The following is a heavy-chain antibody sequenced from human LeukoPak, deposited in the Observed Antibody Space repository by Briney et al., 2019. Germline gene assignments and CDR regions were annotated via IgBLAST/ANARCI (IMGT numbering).Heavy chain of an antibody. CDR1: GFTFSSYE. CDR2: ISSSGSTI. V-gene: IGHV3-48*03. CDR3: ARAVLWWSYYGMDV. J-gene: IGHJ6*02. Sequence: GGSLRLSCAASGFTFSSYEMNWVRQAPGKGLEWVSYISSSGSTIYYADSVKGRFTISRDNAKNSLYLQMNSLRAEDTAVHYCARAVLWWSYYGMDVWGQGTTVTLSS. D-gene: IGHD2-21*01.